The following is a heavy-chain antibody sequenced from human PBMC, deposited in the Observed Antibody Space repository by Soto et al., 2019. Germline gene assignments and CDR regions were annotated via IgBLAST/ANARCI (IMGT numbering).Heavy chain of an antibody. D-gene: IGHD2-2*01. CDR3: AKGGYCSSTSCYGAYYYYMDV. V-gene: IGHV3-23*01. CDR1: GFTFSSYA. J-gene: IGHJ6*03. CDR2: ISGSGGST. Sequence: GGSLRLSCAASGFTFSSYAMSWVRQAPGKGLEWVSAISGSGGSTYYADSVKGRFTISRDNSKNTLYLQMNSLRAEDTAVYYCAKGGYCSSTSCYGAYYYYMDVWGKGTTVTVSS.